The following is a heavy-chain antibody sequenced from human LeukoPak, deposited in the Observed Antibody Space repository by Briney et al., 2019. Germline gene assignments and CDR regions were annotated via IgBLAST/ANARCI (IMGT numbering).Heavy chain of an antibody. D-gene: IGHD5-24*01. CDR3: VREDGY. J-gene: IGHJ4*02. V-gene: IGHV3-7*01. CDR2: IKQEGSHK. Sequence: SGGSLRLSCAASGFTFSTYWMYWVRQAPGKGLEWVANIKQEGSHKYYVDSVKGRFTISRDNAKNSLYLQMNSLRVEDTAVYYCVREDGYWGQGTLVTVSS. CDR1: GFTFSTYW.